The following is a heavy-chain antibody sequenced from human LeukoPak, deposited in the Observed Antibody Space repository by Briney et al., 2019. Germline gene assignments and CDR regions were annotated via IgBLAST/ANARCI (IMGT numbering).Heavy chain of an antibody. CDR3: ARGDTAMPHLPFDY. J-gene: IGHJ4*02. D-gene: IGHD5-18*01. Sequence: ASVKVSCKASGYTFTGYYMHWVRQAPGQGLEWMGRINPNSGGTNYAQKFQGRVTMTRDTSISTAYMELSMLRSDDTAVYYCARGDTAMPHLPFDYCGQGTLVTASS. CDR1: GYTFTGYY. CDR2: INPNSGGT. V-gene: IGHV1-2*06.